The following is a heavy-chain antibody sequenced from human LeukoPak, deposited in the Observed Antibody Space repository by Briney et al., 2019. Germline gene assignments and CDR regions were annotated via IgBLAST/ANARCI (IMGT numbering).Heavy chain of an antibody. CDR2: INPNSGGT. CDR1: GYTFTGYY. CDR3: ARDAAESASILWSPLQDI. Sequence: ASVKVSCKASGYTFTGYYMHWVRQAPGQGLEWMGWINPNSGGTNYAQKLQGRVTMTTDTSTSTAYMELRSLRSDDTAVYYCARDAAESASILWSPLQDIWGQGTMVTVSS. J-gene: IGHJ3*02. V-gene: IGHV1-2*02. D-gene: IGHD2-21*01.